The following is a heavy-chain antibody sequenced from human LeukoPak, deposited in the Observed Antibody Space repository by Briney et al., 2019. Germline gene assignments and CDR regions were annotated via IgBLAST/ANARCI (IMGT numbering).Heavy chain of an antibody. CDR1: GYTFTGYY. CDR2: INPNSGGT. CDR3: ARTPANTRRANYFDY. D-gene: IGHD1-26*01. Sequence: ASVKVSCKASGYTFTGYYMHWVRQAPGQGLEWMGWINPNSGGTNYAQKFQGRVTVTRDTSISTAYMELSRLRSDDTAVYYCARTPANTRRANYFDYWGQGTLVTVSS. V-gene: IGHV1-2*02. J-gene: IGHJ4*02.